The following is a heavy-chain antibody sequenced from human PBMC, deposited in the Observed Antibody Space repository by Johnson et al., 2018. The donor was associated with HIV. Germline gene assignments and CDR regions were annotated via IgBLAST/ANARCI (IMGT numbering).Heavy chain of an antibody. V-gene: IGHV3-74*02. D-gene: IGHD3-22*01. CDR2: IKTDGSNT. CDR1: GFSFSRYW. CDR3: ARGLDYYDYSGLRAAAFDI. Sequence: VQLVESGGGLVQPGGSLRLSCAVSGFSFSRYWMSWVRQAPGKGLVWVSRIKTDGSNTAYADSLRGRFTISGDNAKSTLYLHMNSLRAEDTAVYFCARGLDYYDYSGLRAAAFDIWGQGTMVTVSS. J-gene: IGHJ3*02.